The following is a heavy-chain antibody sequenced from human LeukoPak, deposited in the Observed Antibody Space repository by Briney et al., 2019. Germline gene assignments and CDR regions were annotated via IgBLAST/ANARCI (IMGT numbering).Heavy chain of an antibody. CDR1: GGSISSGDYY. CDR3: ARDYYDSSGYYPYYYYGMDV. D-gene: IGHD3-22*01. Sequence: PSETLSLTCTVSGGSISSGDYYWSWIRQPPGKGLEWIGYIYYSGSTYYNPSLKSRVTISVDTSKNQFSLKLSSVTAADTAVYYCARDYYDSSGYYPYYYYGMDVWGQGTTVTVSS. J-gene: IGHJ6*02. V-gene: IGHV4-30-4*01. CDR2: IYYSGST.